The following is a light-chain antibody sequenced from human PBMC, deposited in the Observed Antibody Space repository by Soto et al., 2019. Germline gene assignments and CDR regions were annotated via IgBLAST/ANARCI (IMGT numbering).Light chain of an antibody. V-gene: IGLV2-11*01. CDR1: SSDVGGYSH. CDR3: CSFAGTYTI. CDR2: DVT. Sequence: QSALTQPRSVCGSPGQSVTISCTGSSSDVGGYSHVSWFQQHPGKAPKLMIYDVTKRPSGVPDRFSGSKSGNTASLTISGLQAEDESDYYCCSFAGTYTIFGGGTKVTVL. J-gene: IGLJ2*01.